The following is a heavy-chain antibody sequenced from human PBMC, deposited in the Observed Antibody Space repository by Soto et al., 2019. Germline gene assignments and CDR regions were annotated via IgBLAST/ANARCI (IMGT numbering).Heavy chain of an antibody. D-gene: IGHD6-19*01. CDR3: ARVSRPPDIAVAGVFDY. V-gene: IGHV4-59*01. CDR1: GGSISSYY. J-gene: IGHJ4*02. Sequence: SEALSLNCTVSGGSISSYYWSWIRQPPGKGLEWIGYIYYSGSTNYNPSLKSRVTISVDTSKNQFSLKLSSVTAADTAVYYCARVSRPPDIAVAGVFDYWGQGTLVTVSS. CDR2: IYYSGST.